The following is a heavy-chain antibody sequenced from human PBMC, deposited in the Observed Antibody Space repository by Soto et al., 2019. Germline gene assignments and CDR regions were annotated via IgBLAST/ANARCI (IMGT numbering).Heavy chain of an antibody. V-gene: IGHV1-2*04. CDR3: AKDAPRYSGFDFSQ. CDR2: INPNSGGT. CDR1: GYTFIGYY. D-gene: IGHD5-12*01. J-gene: IGHJ4*02. Sequence: GASVKVSCKASGYTFIGYYIHWVRQAPGQGLEWMGWINPNSGGTNYAQRFQGWVTMTRDRSISTAYMELSRLKSDDTAVYYCAKDAPRYSGFDFSQWGQGTLVTVSS.